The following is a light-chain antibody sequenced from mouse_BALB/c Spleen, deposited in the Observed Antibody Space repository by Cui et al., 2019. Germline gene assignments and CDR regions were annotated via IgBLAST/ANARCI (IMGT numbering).Light chain of an antibody. CDR2: LTS. V-gene: IGKV4-68*01. J-gene: IGKJ5*01. CDR1: SSVSY. Sequence: QIVLPQSPALMSASPGEKVTMTCSASSSVSYMYWYQQKPRSSPKPWIYLTSNLASGVPARFSGSGSGTSYSLTISSMEAEDAAIYYCQQRSSNPTITFGAGTKLELK. CDR3: QQRSSNPTIT.